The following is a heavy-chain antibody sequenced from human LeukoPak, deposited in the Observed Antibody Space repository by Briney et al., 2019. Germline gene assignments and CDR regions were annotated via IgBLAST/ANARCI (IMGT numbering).Heavy chain of an antibody. CDR2: IYYSGST. D-gene: IGHD4-17*01. Sequence: SETLSLTCTVSGGSISSYYWSWIRQPPGKGLEWIGYIYYSGSTNYNPSLKSRVTISVDTSKNQFSLKLSSVTAADTAVYYCARDHPDYAVAYWGQGTLVTVSS. CDR3: ARDHPDYAVAY. J-gene: IGHJ4*02. V-gene: IGHV4-59*01. CDR1: GGSISSYY.